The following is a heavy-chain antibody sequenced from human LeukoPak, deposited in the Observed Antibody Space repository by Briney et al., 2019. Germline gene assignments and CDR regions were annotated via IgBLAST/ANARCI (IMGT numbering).Heavy chain of an antibody. J-gene: IGHJ3*02. CDR2: ISSSSSTI. CDR1: GFTFSSYS. Sequence: QPGGSLRLSCAASGFTFSSYSMNWVRQAPGKGLEWVSYISSSSSTIYYADSVKGRFTISRDNAKNSLYLQMNSLRAEDTAVYYCARGPGVITDDAFDIWSQGTMVTVSS. V-gene: IGHV3-48*04. D-gene: IGHD3-16*01. CDR3: ARGPGVITDDAFDI.